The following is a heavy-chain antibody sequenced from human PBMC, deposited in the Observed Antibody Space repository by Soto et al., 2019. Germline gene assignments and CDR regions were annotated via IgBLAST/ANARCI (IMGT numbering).Heavy chain of an antibody. Sequence: SETLSLTCTVSGGSISSGGYYWTWVRQAPGKGLEWIGEIHHSGSTNYSPSLKSRVIISVDKSKNQFSLKLTSVTAADTAVYYCARGLVMVTTVVEYYLDYWGQGIPVTVSS. CDR2: IHHSGST. V-gene: IGHV4-39*07. CDR1: GGSISSGGYY. CDR3: ARGLVMVTTVVEYYLDY. J-gene: IGHJ4*02. D-gene: IGHD4-17*01.